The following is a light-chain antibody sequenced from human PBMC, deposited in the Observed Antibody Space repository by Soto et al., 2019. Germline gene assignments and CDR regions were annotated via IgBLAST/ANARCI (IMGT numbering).Light chain of an antibody. V-gene: IGLV2-8*01. CDR3: CSYAGNDNYV. Sequence: QSVLPQPPSAYGSPGQSVTISCTGTSSDVGGYNYVSWYQQHPGKAPKLIIYEVNKRPSGVPDRFSGAKSGNTASLSVSGLQAEDEADYYCCSYAGNDNYVFGTGTKVTVL. J-gene: IGLJ1*01. CDR2: EVN. CDR1: SSDVGGYNY.